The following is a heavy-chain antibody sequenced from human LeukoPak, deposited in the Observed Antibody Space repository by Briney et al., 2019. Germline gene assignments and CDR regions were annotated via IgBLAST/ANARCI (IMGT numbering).Heavy chain of an antibody. J-gene: IGHJ4*02. CDR3: ARDMRVGAINFDY. D-gene: IGHD1-26*01. CDR2: INSGGSSI. CDR1: GFTFSSYS. V-gene: IGHV3-48*01. Sequence: TGGSLRLSCAASGFTFSSYSMNWVRQAPGEGLEWVSYINSGGSSIYYADSVKGRFTISRDNAKNSLYLQMSSLSAEDTAVYYCARDMRVGAINFDYWGQGTLVTVSS.